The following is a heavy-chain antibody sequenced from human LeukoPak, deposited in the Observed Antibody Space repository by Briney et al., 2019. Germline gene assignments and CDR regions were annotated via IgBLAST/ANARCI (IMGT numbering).Heavy chain of an antibody. CDR1: GFTFRTSW. V-gene: IGHV3-7*01. CDR3: ARGHYGRDY. Sequence: GGSLRLSCAASGFTFRTSWMTWVRQAPGKGLEWVAHMNQDGSAKYYVDSVQGRFTISRDNAKDSLYLHINSLRVDDTAVYYCARGHYGRDYWGQGTLVTVSS. D-gene: IGHD3-10*01. CDR2: MNQDGSAK. J-gene: IGHJ4*02.